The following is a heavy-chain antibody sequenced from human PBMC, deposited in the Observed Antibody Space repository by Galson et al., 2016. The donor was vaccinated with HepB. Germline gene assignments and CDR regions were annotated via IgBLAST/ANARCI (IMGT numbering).Heavy chain of an antibody. V-gene: IGHV3-21*01. J-gene: IGHJ6*03. Sequence: SLRLSCAAFGFTFSTYSINWVRQAPGKGLEWVSSISSSSSYTHYAESMKGRFTISRDHAKNSLYLQMNSLRAEDTAVYYCARAVASRRNPPYYYYMDVWGKGTTVTVSS. CDR1: GFTFSTYS. CDR3: ARAVASRRNPPYYYYMDV. CDR2: ISSSSSYT. D-gene: IGHD1-14*01.